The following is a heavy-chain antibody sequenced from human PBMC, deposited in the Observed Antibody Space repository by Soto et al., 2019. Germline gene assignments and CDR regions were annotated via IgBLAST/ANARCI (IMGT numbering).Heavy chain of an antibody. CDR1: GGSFSGYY. CDR2: INHSGST. D-gene: IGHD3-16*02. V-gene: IGHV4-34*01. J-gene: IGHJ6*02. CDR3: ARARFTFGGVIANYYYYGMDV. Sequence: PSETLSLTCAVYGGSFSGYYWSWIRQPPGKGLEWIGEINHSGSTNYNPSLKSRVTISVDTSKNQFSLKLSSVTAADTAVYYCARARFTFGGVIANYYYYGMDVWGQGKMVTVSS.